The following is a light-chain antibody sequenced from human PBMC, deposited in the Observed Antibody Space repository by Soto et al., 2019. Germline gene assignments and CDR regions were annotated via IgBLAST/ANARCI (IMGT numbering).Light chain of an antibody. Sequence: QSVLTQPPSVSGAPGQRVTISCTGSSSNIGAGYDVHWYQQLPGTAPKLLIYGNSNRPSGVPDRFSDSKSGTSASLAITGLQAEDEADYYCQSYDSSLSAVVFGAGTMLTVL. CDR2: GNS. CDR3: QSYDSSLSAVV. V-gene: IGLV1-40*01. J-gene: IGLJ2*01. CDR1: SSNIGAGYD.